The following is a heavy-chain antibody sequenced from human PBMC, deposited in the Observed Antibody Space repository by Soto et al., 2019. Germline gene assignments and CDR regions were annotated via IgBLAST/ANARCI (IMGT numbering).Heavy chain of an antibody. CDR3: ARIYTRYFDY. CDR2: IYYSGST. Sequence: SETLSLTCTVSGGSISSSSYYWGWIRQPPGKGLEWIGGIYYSGSTYYNPSLKSRVTISVDTSKNQFSLKLSSVTAADTAVYYCARIYTRYFDYWGQGTLVTVSS. J-gene: IGHJ4*02. D-gene: IGHD4-4*01. V-gene: IGHV4-39*01. CDR1: GGSISSSSYY.